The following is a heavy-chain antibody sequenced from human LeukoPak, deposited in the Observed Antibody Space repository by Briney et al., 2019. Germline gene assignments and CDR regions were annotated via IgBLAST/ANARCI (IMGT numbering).Heavy chain of an antibody. J-gene: IGHJ4*02. V-gene: IGHV4-34*01. CDR1: GGSFSGYY. D-gene: IGHD3-10*01. Sequence: PSETLSLTCAVYGGSFSGYYWSWIRQPPGKGLEWIGEINHSGSTNYSPSLKSRVTISVDTSKNQFSLKLSSVTAADTAVYYCARGGGRYYYGSGSYSFSYWGQGTLVTVSS. CDR2: INHSGST. CDR3: ARGGGRYYYGSGSYSFSY.